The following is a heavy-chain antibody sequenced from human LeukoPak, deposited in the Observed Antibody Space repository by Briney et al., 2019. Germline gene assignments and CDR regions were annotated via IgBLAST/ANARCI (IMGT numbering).Heavy chain of an antibody. CDR2: ISISSSYT. D-gene: IGHD4/OR15-4a*01. Sequence: PGGSLRLSCAASGFTFISHCMTWVRQAPGKGLELVSSISISSSYTYYADSVKGRFTISRDKRKNSIYLQMNSLRDEDTAVYYCARDEYGRSSRDGAFDMWGQGTMVTVSS. CDR1: GFTFISHC. CDR3: ARDEYGRSSRDGAFDM. V-gene: IGHV3-21*01. J-gene: IGHJ3*02.